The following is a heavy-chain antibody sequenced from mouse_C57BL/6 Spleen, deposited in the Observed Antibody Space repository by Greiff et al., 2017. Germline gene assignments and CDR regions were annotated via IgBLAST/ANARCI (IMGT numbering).Heavy chain of an antibody. CDR2: ISSGSSTI. Sequence: DVMLVESGGGLVKPGGSLKLSCAASGFTFSDYGMHWVRQAPEKGLEWVAYISSGSSTIYYADTVKGRFTISRDNAKNTLFLQMTSLRSEDTAMYYCARPLYYYGSSYVSAMDYCGQGTSVTVSS. D-gene: IGHD1-1*01. J-gene: IGHJ4*01. CDR1: GFTFSDYG. CDR3: ARPLYYYGSSYVSAMDY. V-gene: IGHV5-17*01.